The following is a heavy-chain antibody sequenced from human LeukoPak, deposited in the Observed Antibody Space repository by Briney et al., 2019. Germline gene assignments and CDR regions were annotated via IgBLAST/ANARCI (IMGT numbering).Heavy chain of an antibody. D-gene: IGHD6-19*01. Sequence: PGGSLRLSCAASGFSFSSFSMNWVRQAPGKGLEWVSYISGGSSFTYYVDSVKGRFTISRDNAKNSLYLQMNSLRAEDTAVYYRARDLGYSSGPNYWGQGTRVTVSS. CDR2: ISGGSSFT. V-gene: IGHV3-21*01. CDR3: ARDLGYSSGPNY. J-gene: IGHJ4*02. CDR1: GFSFSSFS.